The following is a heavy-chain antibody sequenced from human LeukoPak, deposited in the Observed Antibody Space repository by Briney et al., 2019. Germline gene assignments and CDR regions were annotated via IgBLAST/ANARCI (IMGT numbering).Heavy chain of an antibody. J-gene: IGHJ3*02. CDR3: AKDIVVVITTYAFDI. CDR2: ISWNSGSI. D-gene: IGHD3-22*01. CDR1: GFTFSSYG. Sequence: GGTLRLSCAASGFTFSSYGMSWVRQAPGKGLEWVSGISWNSGSIAYADSVKGRFTISRDNAKNSLYLQMNSLRAEDTALYYCAKDIVVVITTYAFDIWGQGTMVTVSS. V-gene: IGHV3-9*01.